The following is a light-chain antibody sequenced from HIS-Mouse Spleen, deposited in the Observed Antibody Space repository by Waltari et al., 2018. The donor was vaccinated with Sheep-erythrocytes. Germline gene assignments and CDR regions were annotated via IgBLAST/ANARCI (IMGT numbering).Light chain of an antibody. V-gene: IGLV2-23*01. CDR1: SSDVGSYNL. J-gene: IGLJ3*02. Sequence: QSALTQPASVSGSPGQSITISCTGTSSDVGSYNLVSWYQQHPGKDPKLMIYEGSKRPSGVSKRFSGSKSGNTASLTISGLQAEDEADYYCCSYAGSSTPWVFGGGTKLTVL. CDR3: CSYAGSSTPWV. CDR2: EGS.